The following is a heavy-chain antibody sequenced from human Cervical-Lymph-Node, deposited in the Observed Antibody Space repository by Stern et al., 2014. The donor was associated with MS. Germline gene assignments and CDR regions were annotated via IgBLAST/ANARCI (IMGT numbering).Heavy chain of an antibody. Sequence: VQLVESGPGLLKPSQALSLTCAISGDSVSSKSAAWNWIRQSPSSGLEWLGRTYYRSKWYHEYAVSVKSRMIINPDTSKNQFSLQLSSVTPEDTAVYYCTREEGFGEPLDYWGQGTLVTVSS. V-gene: IGHV6-1*01. J-gene: IGHJ4*02. CDR2: TYYRSKWYH. CDR3: TREEGFGEPLDY. D-gene: IGHD3-10*01. CDR1: GDSVSSKSAA.